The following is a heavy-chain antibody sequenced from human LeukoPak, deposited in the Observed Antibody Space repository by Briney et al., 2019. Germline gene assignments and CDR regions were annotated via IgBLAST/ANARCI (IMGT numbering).Heavy chain of an antibody. V-gene: IGHV4-34*01. CDR1: GGSFSAYF. CDR3: ARTLSTLNFDY. CDR2: INHSGST. Sequence: SETLSLTCAVYGGSFSAYFWTWIRQPPGKGLEWIGEINHSGSTHYNPSLKSRVTISLDTSKNQFSLKLSSVTAADTAVYYCARTLSTLNFDYWGQGTLATVSS. J-gene: IGHJ4*02.